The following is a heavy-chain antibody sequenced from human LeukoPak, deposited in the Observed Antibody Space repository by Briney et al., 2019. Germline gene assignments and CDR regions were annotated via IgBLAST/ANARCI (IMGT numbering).Heavy chain of an antibody. V-gene: IGHV1-18*01. Sequence: EASVKVSCKASGYTFTSYGISWVRHAPGQGIEWMGWISAYNGNTNYAQKLQGRVTMTTDTSTSTAYMELRSLRYDDTAVYYCARDRGILTGYSYWGQGTLVTVSS. D-gene: IGHD3-9*01. CDR2: ISAYNGNT. CDR1: GYTFTSYG. J-gene: IGHJ4*02. CDR3: ARDRGILTGYSY.